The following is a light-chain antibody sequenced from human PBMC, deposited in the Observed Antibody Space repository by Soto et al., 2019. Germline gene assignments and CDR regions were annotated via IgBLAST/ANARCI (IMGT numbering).Light chain of an antibody. CDR1: QGISTY. V-gene: IGKV1-16*01. CDR2: SAS. J-gene: IGKJ1*01. CDR3: QQYYRYPWM. Sequence: IRMTQSPSSLSASIGDRVTITCRASQGISTYLGWYQQKPGKVPKSLIYSASNLQSGVPSRFSASGSGTEFTLTITDMQPDDFATYYCQQYYRYPWMFGQGTKVDI.